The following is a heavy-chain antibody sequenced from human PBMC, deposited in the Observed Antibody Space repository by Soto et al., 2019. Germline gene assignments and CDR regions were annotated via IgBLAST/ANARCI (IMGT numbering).Heavy chain of an antibody. CDR1: GGSISRYY. CDR2: IYYSGST. D-gene: IGHD6-13*01. V-gene: IGHV4-59*01. CDR3: ARASSSWYPPYYFDY. J-gene: IGHJ4*02. Sequence: SETLSLTCTVSGGSISRYYWSWIRQPPGKGLEWIGYIYYSGSTNYNPSLKSRVTTSVDTSKNRFSLKLSSVTAADTAVYYCARASSSWYPPYYFDYWGQGSLVTVSS.